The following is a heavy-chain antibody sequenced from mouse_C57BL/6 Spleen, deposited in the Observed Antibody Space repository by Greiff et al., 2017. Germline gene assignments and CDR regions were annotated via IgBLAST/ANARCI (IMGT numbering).Heavy chain of an antibody. CDR2: IDPSDSET. V-gene: IGHV1-52*01. CDR3: AREDYDYFDY. CDR1: GYTFTSYW. Sequence: QVQLQQPGAELVRPGSSVKLSCKASGYTFTSYWMHWVKQRPIQGLEWIGNIDPSDSETPYNQKFKDKATLTVDKSSSTAYMQLSSLTSEDSAVYYCAREDYDYFDYWGQGTTLTVSS. J-gene: IGHJ2*01. D-gene: IGHD2-4*01.